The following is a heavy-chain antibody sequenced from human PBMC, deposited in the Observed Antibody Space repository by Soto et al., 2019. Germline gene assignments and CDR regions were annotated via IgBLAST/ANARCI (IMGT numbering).Heavy chain of an antibody. V-gene: IGHV3-23*01. CDR3: AGHYYDSSGYYYFYES. CDR1: GFTFSSYA. CDR2: ITGSGGST. Sequence: GGSLRLSCAASGFTFSSYAMSWVSQASGEGLKWVSRITGSGGSTFYADSGRGRFTISRDNSKNTLYLQMNSLRAEDPAVYYCAGHYYDSSGYYYFYESWGQGTLVTVSS. D-gene: IGHD3-22*01. J-gene: IGHJ5*02.